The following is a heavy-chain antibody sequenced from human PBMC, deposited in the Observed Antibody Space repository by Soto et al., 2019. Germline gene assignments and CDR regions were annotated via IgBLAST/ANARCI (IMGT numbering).Heavy chain of an antibody. CDR1: GGTFSRHD. Sequence: QVQLVQSGAEVRKPGSSVKVSCKASGGTFSRHDISWVRQAPGQGLESMGGIIPIFGTANHAQKFQGRVTIIEDESTSTAYMELSSLRSEDTAMYYCARGWGYDSNDYYYAYWGQGTLVIVSS. J-gene: IGHJ4*02. D-gene: IGHD3-22*01. CDR3: ARGWGYDSNDYYYAY. CDR2: IIPIFGTA. V-gene: IGHV1-69*01.